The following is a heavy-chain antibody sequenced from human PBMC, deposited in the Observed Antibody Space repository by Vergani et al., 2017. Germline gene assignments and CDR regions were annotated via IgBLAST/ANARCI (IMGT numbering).Heavy chain of an antibody. J-gene: IGHJ4*02. D-gene: IGHD5-12*01. CDR2: ISSNGGST. V-gene: IGHV3-64D*06. Sequence: EVQLVESGGGLVQPGGSLRLSCSASGFTFSSYAMHWVRQAPGKGLEYVSAISSNGGSTYYADSVKGRFTISRDNSKNTLYLQMSSLRAEDTAVYYCARDHEVDIVALGDYWGQGTLVTVSS. CDR1: GFTFSSYA. CDR3: ARDHEVDIVALGDY.